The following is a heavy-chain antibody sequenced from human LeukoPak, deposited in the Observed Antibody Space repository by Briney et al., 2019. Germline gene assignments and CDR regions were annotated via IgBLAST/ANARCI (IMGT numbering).Heavy chain of an antibody. D-gene: IGHD3-22*01. Sequence: SETLSLTCTVSGGSISSYYWSWIRQPAGKGLEWIGRIYTSGSTNYNPSLKSRVTISVDKSKNQFSLKLSSVTAADTAVYYCATSEAYYDSSGRTDYFDYWGQGTLVTVSS. CDR1: GGSISSYY. CDR2: IYTSGST. J-gene: IGHJ4*02. CDR3: ATSEAYYDSSGRTDYFDY. V-gene: IGHV4-4*07.